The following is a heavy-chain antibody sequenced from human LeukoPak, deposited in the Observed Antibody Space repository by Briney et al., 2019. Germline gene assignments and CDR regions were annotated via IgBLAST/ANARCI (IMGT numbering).Heavy chain of an antibody. CDR2: IRYDGSNK. D-gene: IGHD3-22*01. Sequence: GSLRLSCAASGFPFSSYCMHWVRPAPGTGLEWVAFIRYDGSNKYYADSVKGRFTISRDNSKNTLYLQMNSLRAEDTAVYYCARSLGAYYYDSSGYPFDYWGQGTLVTVSS. V-gene: IGHV3-30*02. J-gene: IGHJ4*02. CDR3: ARSLGAYYYDSSGYPFDY. CDR1: GFPFSSYC.